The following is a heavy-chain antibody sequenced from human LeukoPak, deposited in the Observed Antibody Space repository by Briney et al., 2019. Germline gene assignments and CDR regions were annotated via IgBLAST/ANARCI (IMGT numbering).Heavy chain of an antibody. CDR3: ATHLWSYYYGMDV. CDR2: INSDGSST. V-gene: IGHV3-74*01. CDR1: GFTFSSYW. D-gene: IGHD3-3*02. J-gene: IGHJ6*02. Sequence: GGSLRLSCAASGFTFSSYWMHWVRQAPGKGLVWVSRINSDGSSTSYADSVKGRFTISRHNSKNTLYLQMNSLRAEDTAVYYCATHLWSYYYGMDVWGQGTTVTVSS.